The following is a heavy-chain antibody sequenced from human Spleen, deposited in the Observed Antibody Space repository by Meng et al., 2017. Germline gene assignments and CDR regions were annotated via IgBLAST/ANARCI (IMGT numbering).Heavy chain of an antibody. CDR2: INHSGST. Sequence: QVQLPQWGAGLLKPSETPSLTCAVYGGSFSGYYWSWIRQPPGKGLEWIGEINHSGSTNYNPSLKSRVTISVDTSKNQFSLKLSSVTAADTAVYYCARGLSGSYYGTFDYWGQGTLVTVSS. CDR3: ARGLSGSYYGTFDY. D-gene: IGHD1-26*01. J-gene: IGHJ4*02. V-gene: IGHV4-34*01. CDR1: GGSFSGYY.